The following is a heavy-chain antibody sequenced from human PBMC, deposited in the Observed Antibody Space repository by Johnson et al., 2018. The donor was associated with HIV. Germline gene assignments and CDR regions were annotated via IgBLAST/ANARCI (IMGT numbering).Heavy chain of an antibody. J-gene: IGHJ3*02. Sequence: VQLVESGGGLVQPGGSLRLSCAASGFTFSRYWMTWVRQAPGKGLEWVANVKQDRSERYYVDSVKGRFTISRDNAKNSLYLQMNSLKADDTAVYYCTTGTIWGRGTKVTVSS. CDR1: GFTFSRYW. CDR2: VKQDRSER. CDR3: TTGTI. V-gene: IGHV3-7*05.